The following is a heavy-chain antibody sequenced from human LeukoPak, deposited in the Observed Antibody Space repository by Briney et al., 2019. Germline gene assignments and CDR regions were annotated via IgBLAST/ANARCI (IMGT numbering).Heavy chain of an antibody. CDR2: IIPIFGIA. D-gene: IGHD5-18*01. J-gene: IGHJ4*02. Sequence: EASVKVSCKASGGTFSSYAISWVRQAPGQGLEWMGRIIPIFGIANYAQKFQGRVTITADKSTSTAYMELRSLRSDDTAVYYCARDLDRGYNYGYSFDYWGQGTLVTVSS. V-gene: IGHV1-69*04. CDR1: GGTFSSYA. CDR3: ARDLDRGYNYGYSFDY.